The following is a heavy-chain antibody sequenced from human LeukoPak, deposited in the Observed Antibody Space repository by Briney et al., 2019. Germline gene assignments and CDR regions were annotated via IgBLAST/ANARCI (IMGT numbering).Heavy chain of an antibody. J-gene: IGHJ6*03. CDR2: IYYSGST. CDR1: GGSISSYY. V-gene: IGHV4-59*01. CDR3: AGVSDYYYYMDV. Sequence: SXXLSLTCTVSGGSISSYYWSWIRQPPGKGLEWIGYIYYSGSTNYNPSLKSRVTISVDTSNNQFSLKLSSVTAADTAVYYCAGVSDYYYYMDVWGKGTTVTVSS.